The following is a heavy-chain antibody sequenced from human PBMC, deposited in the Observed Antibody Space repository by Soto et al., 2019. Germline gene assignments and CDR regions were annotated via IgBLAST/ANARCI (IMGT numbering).Heavy chain of an antibody. J-gene: IGHJ4*02. D-gene: IGHD3-22*01. CDR3: ARAYYDSSGYYADY. CDR1: GFTFSSYS. Sequence: ESGGGLVQPGGSLRLSCAASGFTFSSYSMNWVRQAPGKGLEWVSYISSSSSTIYYADSVKGRFTISRDNAKNSLYLQMNSLRDEDTAVYYCARAYYDSSGYYADYWGQGTLVTVSS. CDR2: ISSSSSTI. V-gene: IGHV3-48*02.